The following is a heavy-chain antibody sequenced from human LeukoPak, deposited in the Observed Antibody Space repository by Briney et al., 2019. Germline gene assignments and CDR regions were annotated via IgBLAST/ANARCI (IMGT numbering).Heavy chain of an antibody. CDR2: IKSKTDGGTT. J-gene: IGHJ4*02. CDR1: GFTFSNAW. CDR3: TTDRTIFGVVISENYFDY. V-gene: IGHV3-15*01. D-gene: IGHD3-3*01. Sequence: PGGSLRLSCAAAGFTFSNAWMSWVRQAPGKGLEWLGRIKSKTDGGTTDYAAPVKGRFTISRDDSKNTLYLQMNSLKTEDTAVYYCTTDRTIFGVVISENYFDYWGQGTLVTVSS.